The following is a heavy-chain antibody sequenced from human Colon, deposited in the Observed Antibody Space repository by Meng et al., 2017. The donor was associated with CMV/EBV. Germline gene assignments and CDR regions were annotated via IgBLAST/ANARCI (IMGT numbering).Heavy chain of an antibody. V-gene: IGHV3-21*01. CDR3: ARDRKDLTVLSPATTYFEY. CDR2: ISSGSRSV. Sequence: GESLKISCAASGFTFSRYWMSWVRQAPGKGLEWVSSISSGSRSVYYADSVKGRFTISRDNAKSSLYLQMNSLTAEDTAVYYCARDRKDLTVLSPATTYFEYWGQGTLVTVSS. CDR1: GFTFSRYW. D-gene: IGHD2-2*01. J-gene: IGHJ4*02.